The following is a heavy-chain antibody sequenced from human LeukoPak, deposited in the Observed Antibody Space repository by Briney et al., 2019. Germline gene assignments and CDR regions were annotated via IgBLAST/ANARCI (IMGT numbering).Heavy chain of an antibody. CDR2: IYYSGNT. Sequence: SETLSLTCTVSGGSISSSSYYWGWIRQPPGKGLEWIGSIYYSGNTYYSPSLKSRVTISVDTSKNQFSLKLSSVTAADTAVYYCAREEITAAGRSLDYWGQGTLVTVSS. CDR3: AREEITAAGRSLDY. V-gene: IGHV4-39*02. CDR1: GGSISSSSYY. D-gene: IGHD6-13*01. J-gene: IGHJ4*02.